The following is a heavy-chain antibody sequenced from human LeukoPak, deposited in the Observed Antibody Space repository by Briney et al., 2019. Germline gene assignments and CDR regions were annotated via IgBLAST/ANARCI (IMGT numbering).Heavy chain of an antibody. V-gene: IGHV3-23*01. D-gene: IGHD6-19*01. CDR1: GFTFSSYA. CDR3: VKDRSGGYRVFDN. J-gene: IGHJ4*02. CDR2: ISGSGGST. Sequence: GGSLRLSCAASGFTFSSYAMNWVRQAPGKGLEWVSVISGSGGSTDYADSVKGRFTISRDNSKNTLYLQMNSLRAEDTAVYYCVKDRSGGYRVFDNWGQGTQVTVSS.